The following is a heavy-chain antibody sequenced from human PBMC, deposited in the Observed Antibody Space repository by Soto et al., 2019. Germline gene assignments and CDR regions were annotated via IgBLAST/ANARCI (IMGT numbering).Heavy chain of an antibody. Sequence: QGQLLQSGAEVKKPGASVTVSCKASGYTFLIYFVHWVRQAPGQGLEWMGIINPGSGTTTYSQQFQGRVIMTSDTSTNTVHMAMTSLTSEDTAVYFCAREKILDGSGRRHYYGMDVWGQGTAVSVSS. D-gene: IGHD3-10*01. CDR3: AREKILDGSGRRHYYGMDV. V-gene: IGHV1-46*01. J-gene: IGHJ6*02. CDR2: INPGSGTT. CDR1: GYTFLIYF.